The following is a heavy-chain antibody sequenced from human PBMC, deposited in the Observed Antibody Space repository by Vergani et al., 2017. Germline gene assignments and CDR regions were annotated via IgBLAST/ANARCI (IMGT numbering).Heavy chain of an antibody. D-gene: IGHD3-10*01. J-gene: IGHJ5*02. CDR3: AREIPSRGDWFDP. Sequence: QMQLQESGPGLVKPSQTLSLTCTVSGGSISSSDYYWSWIRQPPGKGLEWIGYIYYSGSTYYNPSLKSRVTISVDTSKNQFSLKLSSVTAADTAVYYCAREIPSRGDWFDPWGQGTLVTVSS. CDR1: GGSISSSDYY. CDR2: IYYSGST. V-gene: IGHV4-30-4*08.